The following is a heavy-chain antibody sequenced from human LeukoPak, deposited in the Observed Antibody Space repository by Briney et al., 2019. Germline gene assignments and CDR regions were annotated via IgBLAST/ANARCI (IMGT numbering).Heavy chain of an antibody. V-gene: IGHV3-21*01. CDR2: ISSSSSYI. Sequence: HPGGSLRLSCAASGFTFSIYSMNWVRQAPGKGLEWVSSISSSSSYIYYADSVKGRFTISRDNAKNSLYLQMNSLRAEDTAVYYCARVAYGAQAFDIWGQGTMVTVSS. D-gene: IGHD4-17*01. CDR3: ARVAYGAQAFDI. CDR1: GFTFSIYS. J-gene: IGHJ3*02.